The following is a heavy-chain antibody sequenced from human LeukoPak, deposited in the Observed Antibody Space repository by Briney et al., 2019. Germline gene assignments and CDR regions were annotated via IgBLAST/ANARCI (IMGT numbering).Heavy chain of an antibody. CDR1: GYSFIGYW. CDR2: IYPGDSDT. CDR3: ARYSRESPSSLDV. Sequence: GESLKISCKGSGYSFIGYWIGWVRQMPGKGLEWMGIIYPGDSDTTYSPSFQGQVTISADKSFSTAYLQWSSLKASDTAMYYCARYSRESPSSLDVWGKGTTVTVSS. D-gene: IGHD6-19*01. J-gene: IGHJ6*04. V-gene: IGHV5-51*01.